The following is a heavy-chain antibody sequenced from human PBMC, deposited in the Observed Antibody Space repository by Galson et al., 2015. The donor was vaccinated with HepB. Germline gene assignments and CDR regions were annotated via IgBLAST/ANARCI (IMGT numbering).Heavy chain of an antibody. Sequence: SLRLSCAASGFTFSSYGMHWVRQAPGKGLEWVAVISYDGSNKYYAESVKGRFTISRDNSKNTLYLQMNSLRAEDAAVYYCAKEDYDIEGDYWGQGTLVTVSS. D-gene: IGHD3-22*01. CDR3: AKEDYDIEGDY. V-gene: IGHV3-30*18. CDR1: GFTFSSYG. CDR2: ISYDGSNK. J-gene: IGHJ4*02.